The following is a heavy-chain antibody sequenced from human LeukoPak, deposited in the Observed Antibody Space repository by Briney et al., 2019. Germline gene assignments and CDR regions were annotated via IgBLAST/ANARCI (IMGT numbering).Heavy chain of an antibody. D-gene: IGHD6-13*01. V-gene: IGHV3-7*01. CDR3: ARANNSSWHN. CDR1: GFTLSSNW. J-gene: IGHJ4*02. CDR2: IKPDGRAQ. Sequence: GGSLRLSCATSGFTLSSNWMTWVRHGPGRGLYWVANIKPDGRAQYYAASVKGRFTVSRDNAKNSVYLQMNSLRVEDTAVYYCARANNSSWHNWGQGTLVTVSA.